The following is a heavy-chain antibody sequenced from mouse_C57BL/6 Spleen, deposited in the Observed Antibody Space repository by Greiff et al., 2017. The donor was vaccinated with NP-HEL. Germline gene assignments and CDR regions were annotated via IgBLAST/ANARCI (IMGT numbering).Heavy chain of an antibody. CDR1: GFTFSDAW. J-gene: IGHJ3*01. V-gene: IGHV6-6*01. CDR3: TAYGSRGFAY. CDR2: IRNKANNHAT. Sequence: EVQVVESGGGLVQPGGSMKLSCAASGFTFSDAWMDWVRQSPEKGLEWVAEIRNKANNHATYYAESVKGRFTISRDDSKSSVYLQMNSLRAEDTGIYYCTAYGSRGFAYWGQGTLVTVSA. D-gene: IGHD1-1*01.